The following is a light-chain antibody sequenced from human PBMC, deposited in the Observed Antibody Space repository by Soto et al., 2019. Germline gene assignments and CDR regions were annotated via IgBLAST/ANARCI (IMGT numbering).Light chain of an antibody. Sequence: EIVLTQSPGTLSLSPGERATLSCRASQSVSNNYLAWYQQKPGQAPRLLIYGASNRATGIPDRFSGSGSGTDFTLTISRLEPEDFAMYYWQQYGSPGTFGQGTKVEIK. V-gene: IGKV3-20*01. CDR2: GAS. CDR1: QSVSNNY. CDR3: QQYGSPGT. J-gene: IGKJ1*01.